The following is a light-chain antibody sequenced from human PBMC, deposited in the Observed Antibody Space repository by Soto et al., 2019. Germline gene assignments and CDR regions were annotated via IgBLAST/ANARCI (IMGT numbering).Light chain of an antibody. V-gene: IGKV3-15*01. CDR2: DTS. J-gene: IGKJ1*01. Sequence: DIVVTQSPATLSASPGERVTLSCRASQFVSSRLAWYQQRPGQVPRLLIYDTSTRAPGISARYSGSGSGTEFTLTISSLQSEDFGVYDCQEYIQWPPGMFGPGTTVDIK. CDR1: QFVSSR. CDR3: QEYIQWPPGM.